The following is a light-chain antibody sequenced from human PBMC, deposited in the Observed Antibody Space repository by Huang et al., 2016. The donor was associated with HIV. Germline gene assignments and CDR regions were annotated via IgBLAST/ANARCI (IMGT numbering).Light chain of an antibody. Sequence: IQLTQSPSSLSASIGDRVTITCRASQDISYYLAWYQQKPGKAPKLMIYDASTLQNDVPARFSGGGSGTDFTLTISSLQPADFATYYCQQLNSYPITFGQGTRLEMK. V-gene: IGKV1-9*01. CDR2: DAS. CDR1: QDISYY. J-gene: IGKJ5*01. CDR3: QQLNSYPIT.